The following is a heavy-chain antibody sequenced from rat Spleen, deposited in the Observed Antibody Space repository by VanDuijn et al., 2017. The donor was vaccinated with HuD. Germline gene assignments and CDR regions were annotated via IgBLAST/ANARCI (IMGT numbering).Heavy chain of an antibody. D-gene: IGHD4-2*01. CDR1: GFSLTDYS. J-gene: IGHJ2*01. Sequence: EVQLKESGPGLVQPSQTLSLTCTVSGFSLTDYSVNWVRQPPGKGLEWMGIMWSGGKTTYNSALESRLSISRDTSKSQVFLKMNSLQTEDTATYYCASYWTYYFDYWGQGVMVTVSS. CDR3: ASYWTYYFDY. CDR2: MWSGGKT. V-gene: IGHV2S63*01.